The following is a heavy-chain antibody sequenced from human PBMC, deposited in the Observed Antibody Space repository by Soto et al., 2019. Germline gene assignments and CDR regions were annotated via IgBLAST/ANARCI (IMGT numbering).Heavy chain of an antibody. CDR3: ARIYCSTTSCYIDY. CDR2: INQGGSAK. V-gene: IGHV3-7*01. J-gene: IGHJ4*02. Sequence: EVQLVESGGGLVQPGGSLRLSCAASTFTFSNHWMSWVRQVPGKGLEWVANINQGGSAKYYLDSVKGRFTISRDNAKNSLDLQMNSLRAEDTAVYYCARIYCSTTSCYIDYWGQGTLVTVSS. CDR1: TFTFSNHW. D-gene: IGHD2-2*02.